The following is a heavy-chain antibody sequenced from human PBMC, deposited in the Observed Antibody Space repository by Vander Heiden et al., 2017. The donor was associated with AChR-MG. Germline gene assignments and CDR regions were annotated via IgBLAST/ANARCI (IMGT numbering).Heavy chain of an antibody. CDR2: IIPILCTA. CDR1: GGTFSSYA. V-gene: IGHV1-69*01. J-gene: IGHJ3*02. CDR3: ARGDSRRDGYNYGSAFDI. Sequence: QVQLVQSGAEVKKPGSSVTVSCQASGGTFSSYALSWVRQAPGQGLEWMGVIIPILCTANYAQKFQGRVTITADESTSTAYMELSSLRSEDTAVYYCARGDSRRDGYNYGSAFDIWGQGTMVTVSS. D-gene: IGHD5-12*01.